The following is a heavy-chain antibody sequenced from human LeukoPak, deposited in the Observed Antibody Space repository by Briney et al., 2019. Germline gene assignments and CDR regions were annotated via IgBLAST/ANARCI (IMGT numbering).Heavy chain of an antibody. CDR1: AYTFSDYY. J-gene: IGHJ5*02. CDR3: TRDPPFYHYSRGQSFDL. Sequence: ASVKVSCKASAYTFSDYYIHWVRQAPGQGLEWLGWINPITDDTHCAPTFQGRISMTRDTAISTAYMELKRLRSDDTAVYYCTRDPPFYHYSRGQSFDLWGQGTLVTVST. D-gene: IGHD3-22*01. V-gene: IGHV1-2*02. CDR2: INPITDDT.